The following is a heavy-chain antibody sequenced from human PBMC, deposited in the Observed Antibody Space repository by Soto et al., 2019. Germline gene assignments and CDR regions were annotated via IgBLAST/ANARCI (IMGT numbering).Heavy chain of an antibody. Sequence: VQLVESGGGVVQPGRSLRLSCVTSGFSFSSHAVHWVRQAPGKGLEWLAAMSYDGATAYYADSVKGRFTISRDNSKNTLFLHMNSLRDEDTAFYYCARDEIGWLQMKYFDYWGKGTLVTVSS. CDR3: ARDEIGWLQMKYFDY. V-gene: IGHV3-30-3*01. CDR1: GFSFSSHA. J-gene: IGHJ4*02. CDR2: MSYDGATA. D-gene: IGHD5-12*01.